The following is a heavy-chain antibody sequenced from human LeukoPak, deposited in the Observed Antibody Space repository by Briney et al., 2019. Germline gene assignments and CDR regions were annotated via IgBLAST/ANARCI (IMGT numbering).Heavy chain of an antibody. Sequence: GGSLRLSCAASGFTFSSYSMNWVRQAPGKGPMWVSRICPDGTVTNYADSVKARFIISRDNARNTVYLQMNSLRVEDTAVYYCVRDFRSADYWGQGTWSPSPQ. CDR1: GFTFSSYS. CDR2: ICPDGTVT. CDR3: VRDFRSADY. V-gene: IGHV3-74*01. J-gene: IGHJ4*02.